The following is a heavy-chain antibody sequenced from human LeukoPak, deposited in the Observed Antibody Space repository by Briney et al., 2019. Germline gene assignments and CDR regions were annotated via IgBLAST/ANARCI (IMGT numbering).Heavy chain of an antibody. D-gene: IGHD1-26*01. CDR3: ARDLEVGATTGSFDY. CDR2: IWYDGRNK. V-gene: IGHV3-33*01. J-gene: IGHJ4*02. Sequence: PGGSLRLSCAASGFTFSSYGMHWVRQAPGKGLEWVAVIWYDGRNKYYADSVKGRFTISRDSSKNTLYLQMNSLRAEDTAVYYCARDLEVGATTGSFDYWGQGTLVTVSS. CDR1: GFTFSSYG.